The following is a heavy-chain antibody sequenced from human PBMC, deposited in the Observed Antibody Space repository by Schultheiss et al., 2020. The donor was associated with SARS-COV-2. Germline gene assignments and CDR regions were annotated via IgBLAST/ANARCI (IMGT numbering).Heavy chain of an antibody. CDR1: GYTFTSYG. Sequence: ASVKVSCKASGYTFTSYGISWVRQAPGQGLEWMGWISAYNGNTNYAQKLQGRVTMTRDTSINTAYMELSRLKSDDTAVYYCARSYNYYSSGSDYWGQGTLVTVSS. D-gene: IGHD3-10*01. J-gene: IGHJ4*02. CDR2: ISAYNGNT. V-gene: IGHV1-18*01. CDR3: ARSYNYYSSGSDY.